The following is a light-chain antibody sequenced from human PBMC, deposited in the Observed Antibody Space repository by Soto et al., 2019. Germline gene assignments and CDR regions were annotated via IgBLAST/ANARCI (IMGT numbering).Light chain of an antibody. CDR2: DAS. V-gene: IGKV1-5*01. Sequence: EIQMTQSPSTMSAYLGDRVTITCRASQSISSWLAWFQQKPGKAPKLLMYDASSLESGVPSRFSGSGSGTEFTLTISSLQPDDFATYYCQQYGTYLWTFGQGTKVDIK. J-gene: IGKJ1*01. CDR1: QSISSW. CDR3: QQYGTYLWT.